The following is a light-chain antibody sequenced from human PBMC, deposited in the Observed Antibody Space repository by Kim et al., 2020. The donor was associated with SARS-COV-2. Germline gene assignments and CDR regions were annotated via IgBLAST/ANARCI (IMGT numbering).Light chain of an antibody. J-gene: IGLJ1*01. CDR2: DVD. Sequence: SLTISCTGTSSDVGGYDFVSWYQQHPGKAPKLMIFDVDKRHSGVSNRFSGSKSGNTASLTISGLQTGDAADYYCSSYTIRSTYVFGTGTKVTVL. V-gene: IGLV2-14*03. CDR1: SSDVGGYDF. CDR3: SSYTIRSTYV.